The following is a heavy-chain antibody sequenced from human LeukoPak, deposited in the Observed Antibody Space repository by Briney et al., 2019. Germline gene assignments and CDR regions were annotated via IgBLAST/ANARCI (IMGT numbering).Heavy chain of an antibody. V-gene: IGHV4-34*01. CDR1: GGSFSGYH. CDR3: AKGSRWFDP. Sequence: SETLSLTCAVFGGSFSGYHWSWIRQPPGKGLEWIGGVNYGESTNYNPSLKSRVTISVDTSKNQFSLKLTSVTAADTAVYYCAKGSRWFDPWGQGTLVTVSS. J-gene: IGHJ5*02. CDR2: VNYGEST.